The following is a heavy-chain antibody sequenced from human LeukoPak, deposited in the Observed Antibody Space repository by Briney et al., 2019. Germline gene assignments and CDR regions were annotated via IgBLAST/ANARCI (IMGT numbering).Heavy chain of an antibody. CDR3: ARRGRHSQFDY. Sequence: PSETLSLTCTVSGGSISSSTYYWGWVRQPPGKGLEWIGSIYYSGTTYYNPPLKSRVTISVDTSKNQFSLKLSSVTAADTAVYYCARRGRHSQFDYWGQGTLVTVSS. CDR2: IYYSGTT. J-gene: IGHJ4*02. V-gene: IGHV4-39*01. D-gene: IGHD2-15*01. CDR1: GGSISSSTYY.